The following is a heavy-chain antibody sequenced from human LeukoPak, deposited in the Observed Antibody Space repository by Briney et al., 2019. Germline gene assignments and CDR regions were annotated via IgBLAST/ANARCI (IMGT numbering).Heavy chain of an antibody. V-gene: IGHV4-34*01. CDR3: ARSGISHCSSTSCYGRGFDY. CDR1: GGSFSGYY. Sequence: PSETLSLTCAVYGGSFSGYYWSWIRQPPGKGLKWIGEINHSGSTNYNPSLKSRVTISVDTSKNQFSLKLSSVTAADTAVYYCARSGISHCSSTSCYGRGFDYWGQGTLVTVSS. D-gene: IGHD2-2*01. CDR2: INHSGST. J-gene: IGHJ4*02.